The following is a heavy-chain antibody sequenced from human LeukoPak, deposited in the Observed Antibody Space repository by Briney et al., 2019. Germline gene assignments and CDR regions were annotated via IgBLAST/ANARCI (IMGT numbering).Heavy chain of an antibody. Sequence: ASVKVSCKASGYTFTSYYMRWVRQAPGQGLEWMGIINPSGGSTSYAQKFQGRVTMTRDMSTSTVYMELSSLRSEDTAVYYCARATRVVGATANWGQGTLVTVSS. CDR1: GYTFTSYY. CDR2: INPSGGST. V-gene: IGHV1-46*01. J-gene: IGHJ4*02. CDR3: ARATRVVGATAN. D-gene: IGHD1-26*01.